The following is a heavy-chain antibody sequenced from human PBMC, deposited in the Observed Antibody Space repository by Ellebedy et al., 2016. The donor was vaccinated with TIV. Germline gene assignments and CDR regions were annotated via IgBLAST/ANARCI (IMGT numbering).Heavy chain of an antibody. Sequence: GESLKISXAASGFTFSSYAMSWVRQAPGKGLEWVSAINGSGGSTYYADSVKGRFTISRDNSKNTLYLQMNSLRAEDTAVYYCAKGRIVVVPAAWGQGTLVTVSS. CDR1: GFTFSSYA. CDR2: INGSGGST. J-gene: IGHJ5*02. V-gene: IGHV3-23*01. CDR3: AKGRIVVVPAA. D-gene: IGHD2-2*01.